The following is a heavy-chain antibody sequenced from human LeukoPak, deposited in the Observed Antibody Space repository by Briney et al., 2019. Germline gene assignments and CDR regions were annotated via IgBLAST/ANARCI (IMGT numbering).Heavy chain of an antibody. D-gene: IGHD2-15*01. CDR1: GFTFSSYS. CDR2: ISSSSSYI. Sequence: KAGGSLRLSCAASGFTFSSYSMNWVRQAPGKGLEWVSSISSSSSYIYYADSVKGRFTISRDNAKNSLYLQMNSLRAEDTAVYYCARDICSGGSCYFDYWGQGTLVTVSS. CDR3: ARDICSGGSCYFDY. J-gene: IGHJ4*02. V-gene: IGHV3-21*01.